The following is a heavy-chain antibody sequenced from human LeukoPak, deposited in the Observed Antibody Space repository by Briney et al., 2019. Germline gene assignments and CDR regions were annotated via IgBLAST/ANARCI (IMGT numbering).Heavy chain of an antibody. CDR1: GFTFSTYG. CDR3: APLSIREENNFDH. D-gene: IGHD3-3*02. Sequence: GGSLRLFCAACGFTFSTYGMNWVRQAPGKGLEWVSGIVASGGDTYYADSVKGRFTISRDNSKNTLYLQMNSLRAEDTAVYYCAPLSIREENNFDHWGQGTLVTVSS. V-gene: IGHV3-23*01. CDR2: IVASGGDT. J-gene: IGHJ4*02.